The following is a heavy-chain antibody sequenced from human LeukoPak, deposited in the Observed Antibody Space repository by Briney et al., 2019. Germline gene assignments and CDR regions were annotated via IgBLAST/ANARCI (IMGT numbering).Heavy chain of an antibody. CDR3: AKDPYGPGAFDI. CDR1: GFTFSSSV. CDR2: IGGSRGTT. J-gene: IGHJ3*02. D-gene: IGHD3-10*01. Sequence: GSLRLSCAASGFTFSSSVMSWVRQAPGKGLEWVSDIGGSRGTTNYADSVKGRFTISRDNSKNTLYLQMNSLRAEDTAVYYCAKDPYGPGAFDIWGQGTMVTVSS. V-gene: IGHV3-23*01.